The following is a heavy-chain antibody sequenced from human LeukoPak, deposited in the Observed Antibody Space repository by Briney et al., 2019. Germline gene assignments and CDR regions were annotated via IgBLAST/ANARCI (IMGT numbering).Heavy chain of an antibody. CDR3: ARYDVWGTYRAFDY. Sequence: SETLSLTCTVSGGSISRGSYYWSWIRQPPGKGLEWIGYIYYSGSTNYNPSLKSRVTISVDTSKNQFSLKLSSVTAADTAVYYCARYDVWGTYRAFDYWGQGTLVTGSS. CDR1: GGSISRGSYY. J-gene: IGHJ4*02. V-gene: IGHV4-61*01. CDR2: IYYSGST. D-gene: IGHD3-16*02.